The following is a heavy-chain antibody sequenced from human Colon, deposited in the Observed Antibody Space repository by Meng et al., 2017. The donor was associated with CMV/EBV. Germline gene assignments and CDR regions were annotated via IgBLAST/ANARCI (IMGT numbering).Heavy chain of an antibody. D-gene: IGHD2-2*02. CDR1: FSSYP. Sequence: FSSYPSSWVRQAPGQGLEWRGRIIPLLGIANYAQKFQGRVTITADKSTSTAYMELSSLRSEDTAVYYCARDDPYCSSTSCYTEEYFQHWGQGTLVTVSS. CDR3: ARDDPYCSSTSCYTEEYFQH. V-gene: IGHV1-69*04. J-gene: IGHJ1*01. CDR2: IIPLLGIA.